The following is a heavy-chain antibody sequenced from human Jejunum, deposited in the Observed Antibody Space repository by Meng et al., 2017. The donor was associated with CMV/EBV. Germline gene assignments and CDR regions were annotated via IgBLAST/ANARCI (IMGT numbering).Heavy chain of an antibody. CDR1: GGSISTYY. D-gene: IGHD3-10*01. Sequence: TVSGGSISTYYWNWIRQPPGMGLEWIGYTYYNGRFNYNASLRNRVTISLDTSRKQLSLKLTPVTAADTAVYYCVRDPSPLGWFDPWGQGILVTVSS. J-gene: IGHJ5*02. V-gene: IGHV4-59*01. CDR2: TYYNGRF. CDR3: VRDPSPLGWFDP.